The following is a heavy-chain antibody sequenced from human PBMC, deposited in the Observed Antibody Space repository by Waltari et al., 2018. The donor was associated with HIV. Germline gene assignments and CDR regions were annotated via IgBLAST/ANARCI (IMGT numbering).Heavy chain of an antibody. J-gene: IGHJ4*02. Sequence: EVQLVESGGGLVQPGGSLRLSCAASGFTFSSYWMHWVRQAPGKGLVWVARIKSEGSSTNFADSVKGRFTSSRDNAKNTVYLQMNSLRAEDTALYYCASLYNYVWGSPPPFDYWGQGTLVTVSS. CDR3: ASLYNYVWGSPPPFDY. D-gene: IGHD3-16*01. V-gene: IGHV3-74*01. CDR2: IKSEGSST. CDR1: GFTFSSYW.